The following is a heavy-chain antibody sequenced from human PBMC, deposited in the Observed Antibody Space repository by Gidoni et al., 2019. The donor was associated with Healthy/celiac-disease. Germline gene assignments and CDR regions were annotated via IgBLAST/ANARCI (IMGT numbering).Heavy chain of an antibody. V-gene: IGHV1-3*01. CDR3: ARSES. D-gene: IGHD3-10*01. CDR2: INAGTGNT. Sequence: QVPLVQSGAEVKTPGASVQVSCKAYGYTFTSYAMHWVRQDPGQRLEWMGWINAGTGNTKDSQKCQGRVTISRDTSASTAYMELSSLRSEDTAVYYCARSESWGQGTLVTGSS. J-gene: IGHJ5*02. CDR1: GYTFTSYA.